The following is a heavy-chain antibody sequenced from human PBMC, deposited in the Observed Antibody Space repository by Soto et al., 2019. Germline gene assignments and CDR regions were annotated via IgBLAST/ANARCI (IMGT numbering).Heavy chain of an antibody. CDR2: TYYRSKWYN. J-gene: IGHJ6*03. CDR3: ATGMLIRGHHYMDV. Sequence: QVQLQQSGPGLVKPSQTLSLTCGISGDSVSSHRAAWNWIRQSPSRGLEWQGRTYYRSKWYNEYAPSLKSRMTINSDTSKNQFSLQLNSVTPEDTAVYYCATGMLIRGHHYMDVW. V-gene: IGHV6-1*01. CDR1: GDSVSSHRAA. D-gene: IGHD3-10*01.